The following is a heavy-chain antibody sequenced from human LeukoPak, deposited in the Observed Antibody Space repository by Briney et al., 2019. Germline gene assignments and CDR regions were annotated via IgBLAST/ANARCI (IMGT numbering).Heavy chain of an antibody. D-gene: IGHD6-13*01. J-gene: IGHJ4*02. Sequence: GGSLRLSCAASGFTVSSNYMNWVRQAPGKGLEWVSIIYSGGDTYYADSVKGRFTISRDNSKNTLYLQMNSLRAEDTAVYYCTRGPGSTWYSDYWGQGTLVTVSS. CDR1: GFTVSSNY. CDR3: TRGPGSTWYSDY. V-gene: IGHV3-66*02. CDR2: IYSGGDT.